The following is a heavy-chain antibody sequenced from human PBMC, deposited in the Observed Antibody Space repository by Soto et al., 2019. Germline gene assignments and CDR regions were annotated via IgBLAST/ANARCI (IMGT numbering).Heavy chain of an antibody. CDR3: ARDFKKGSYLDY. V-gene: IGHV3-33*01. CDR2: IWYDDNNN. Sequence: QVQLVESGGGVVQPGRSLRLSCAASGFTFRTYGFHWVRQAPGKGLEWVALIWYDDNNNNYADSVKGRFTISRDNSQNILYLQINSLRVEDTAVYYCARDFKKGSYLDYWGQGTLVTVSS. J-gene: IGHJ4*02. CDR1: GFTFRTYG. D-gene: IGHD3-10*01.